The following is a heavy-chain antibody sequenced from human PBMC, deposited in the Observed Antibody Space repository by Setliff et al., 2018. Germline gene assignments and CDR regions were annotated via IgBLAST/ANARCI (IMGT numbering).Heavy chain of an antibody. V-gene: IGHV4-38-2*01. CDR1: DFSVSSVYY. CDR2: VYYSGST. Sequence: SETLSLTCAVSDFSVSSVYYWGWIRQPPGKGLEWIANVYYSGSTYYNPSPESRVTMSVDTSKSQFSLNLYSVTAADTAVYYCARTSTGRYFDLWGRGTLVTVSS. CDR3: ARTSTGRYFDL. D-gene: IGHD2-2*01. J-gene: IGHJ2*01.